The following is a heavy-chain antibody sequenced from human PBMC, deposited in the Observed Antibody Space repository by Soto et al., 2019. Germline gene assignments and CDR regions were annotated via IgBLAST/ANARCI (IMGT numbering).Heavy chain of an antibody. J-gene: IGHJ4*02. Sequence: EVQLVESGGGLVQPGGSLRLSCAASGFTFSRSWMHWVRQAPGKELVWVSRINSDGSSTNYADSVKGRFNIYRDNAKNTLFLQMNSLRVEDTAVYYCARVAYSGSCYVDDWGQGTLVTVSS. D-gene: IGHD2-15*01. CDR2: INSDGSST. V-gene: IGHV3-74*01. CDR3: ARVAYSGSCYVDD. CDR1: GFTFSRSW.